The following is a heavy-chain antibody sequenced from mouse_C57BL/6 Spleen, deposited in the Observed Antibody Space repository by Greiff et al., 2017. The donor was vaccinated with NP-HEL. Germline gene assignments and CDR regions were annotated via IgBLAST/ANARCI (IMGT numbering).Heavy chain of an antibody. CDR1: GFTFSSYG. J-gene: IGHJ1*03. CDR2: ISSGGSYT. D-gene: IGHD2-3*01. Sequence: EVKLMESGGDLVKPGGSLKLSCAASGFTFSSYGMSWVRQTPDKRLEWVATISSGGSYTYYPDSVKGRFTISRDNAKNTLYLQMSRLKSEDTAMYYCARHDGYHWYFDVWGTGTTVTVSS. V-gene: IGHV5-6*01. CDR3: ARHDGYHWYFDV.